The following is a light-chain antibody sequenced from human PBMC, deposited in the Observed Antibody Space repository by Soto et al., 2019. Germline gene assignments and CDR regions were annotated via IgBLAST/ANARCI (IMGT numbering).Light chain of an antibody. CDR2: DVI. Sequence: QSVLTQPASVSGSPGQSITISCTGTSSDVGGYNHVSWYQQHPGKAPRLMIYDVINRPSGVSNRFSGSRSGNTASLTISGLQADDEADYYCSSYRGGSTLVFGGGTKLTVL. V-gene: IGLV2-14*01. J-gene: IGLJ2*01. CDR1: SSDVGGYNH. CDR3: SSYRGGSTLV.